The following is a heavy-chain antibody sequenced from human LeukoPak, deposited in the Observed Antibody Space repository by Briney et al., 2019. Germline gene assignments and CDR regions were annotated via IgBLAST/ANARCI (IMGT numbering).Heavy chain of an antibody. J-gene: IGHJ4*02. CDR1: GFIFGNYC. V-gene: IGHV3-33*01. Sequence: PGRAMSLSCAVSGFIFGNYCMHWVSQAPGTGREWVAGIWQEGRDEYYADSGKGRLTLSRYNSKHTLYLQVNGQRAEGPPVSVCARDADTSSQYAFFDCWGQGTLATVSS. CDR2: IWQEGRDE. D-gene: IGHD2-2*01. CDR3: ARDADTSSQYAFFDC.